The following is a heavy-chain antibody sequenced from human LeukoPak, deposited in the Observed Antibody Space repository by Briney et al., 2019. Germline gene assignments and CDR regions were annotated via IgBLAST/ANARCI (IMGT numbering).Heavy chain of an antibody. CDR2: IYYSGST. Sequence: PSETLSLTCTVSGGSISSYYWGWIRQHPGKGLEWIGHIYYSGSTYYNPSLKSRVVISIDTSKNQFSLRLTSVTAADTAVYYCARRTVITMIVSTRGLNAFDIWGRGTMVTVSS. CDR3: ARRTVITMIVSTRGLNAFDI. J-gene: IGHJ3*02. V-gene: IGHV4-59*06. CDR1: GGSISSYY. D-gene: IGHD3-22*01.